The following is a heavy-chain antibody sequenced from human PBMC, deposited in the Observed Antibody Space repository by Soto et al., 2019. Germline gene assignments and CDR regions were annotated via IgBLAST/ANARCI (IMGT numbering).Heavy chain of an antibody. D-gene: IGHD3-9*01. CDR1: GGSISSYY. CDR3: ARQIYDIPWDYYYYMDV. Sequence: PSETLSLTCTVSGGSISSYYWSWIRQPPGKGLEWIGYIYYSGSTNYNPSLKSRVTISVDTSKNQFSLKLSSVTAADTAVYYCARQIYDIPWDYYYYMDVWGKGTTVTVSS. CDR2: IYYSGST. V-gene: IGHV4-59*01. J-gene: IGHJ6*03.